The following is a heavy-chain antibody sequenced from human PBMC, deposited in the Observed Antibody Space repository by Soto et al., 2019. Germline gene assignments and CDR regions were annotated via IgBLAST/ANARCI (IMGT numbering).Heavy chain of an antibody. V-gene: IGHV4-31*03. CDR1: GGSISSGGYY. D-gene: IGHD5-18*01. Sequence: QVQLQESGPGLVKPSQTLSLTCTVSGGSISSGGYYWSWIRQHPGKGLEWIGYIYYSGSTYYNPSLKSRVTISVDTSKNQFSLKLSSVSAADTAVYYCATAMVTRGSGDILPVFDYWGQGTLVTVSS. CDR3: ATAMVTRGSGDILPVFDY. CDR2: IYYSGST. J-gene: IGHJ4*02.